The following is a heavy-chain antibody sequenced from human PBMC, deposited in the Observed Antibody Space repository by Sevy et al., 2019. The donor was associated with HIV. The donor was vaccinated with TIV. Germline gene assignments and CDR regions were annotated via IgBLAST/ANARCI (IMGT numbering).Heavy chain of an antibody. J-gene: IGHJ6*02. CDR2: IYIAGRT. D-gene: IGHD3-16*01. CDR1: GFTVSDYY. V-gene: IGHV3-53*01. Sequence: GGSLRLSCAVSGFTVSDYYMNWVRQAPGKGLEWVSIIYIAGRTYYADSVRGRFTISRDKAKNTLYLQMNSLRVEDTAVYYCVREDLVLGEDNYYGMDVWGQGTTVTVSS. CDR3: VREDLVLGEDNYYGMDV.